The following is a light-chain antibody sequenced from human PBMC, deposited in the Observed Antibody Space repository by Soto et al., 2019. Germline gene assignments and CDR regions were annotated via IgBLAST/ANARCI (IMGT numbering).Light chain of an antibody. J-gene: IGLJ1*01. V-gene: IGLV2-11*01. Sequence: QSALTQPRSVSGSPGQSVTISCTGVSSDVGGYNYVSWYQQHPGEAPKLMIYDVSKRPSGVPDRFSGSKSGNTASLTISGLQAEDEADYHCCSYAGSYSYVFGTGTQLTVL. CDR2: DVS. CDR3: CSYAGSYSYV. CDR1: SSDVGGYNY.